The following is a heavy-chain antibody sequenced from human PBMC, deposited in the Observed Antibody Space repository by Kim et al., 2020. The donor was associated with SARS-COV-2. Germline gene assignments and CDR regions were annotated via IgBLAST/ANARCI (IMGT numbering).Heavy chain of an antibody. Sequence: DSVKCRFTISRDNAKNSLYLQMNSLRAEDTALYYCAKDGWRGGVIRAFDIWGQGTMVTVSS. D-gene: IGHD3-22*01. J-gene: IGHJ3*02. CDR3: AKDGWRGGVIRAFDI. V-gene: IGHV3-9*01.